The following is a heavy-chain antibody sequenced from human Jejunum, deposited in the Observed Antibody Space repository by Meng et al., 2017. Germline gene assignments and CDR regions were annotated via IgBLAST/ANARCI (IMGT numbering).Heavy chain of an antibody. D-gene: IGHD6-19*01. Sequence: GESLKISCAAAGFHFGSYAMHWVRQAPGKGLEWVAVVSHDGTKEYYADSVKGRFSISRDNSKNTLFLQVNSLRVDDTAVYYCASRALAGLAGLEVAYFDYWGQGTLVTVSS. CDR1: GFHFGSYA. J-gene: IGHJ4*02. CDR3: ASRALAGLAGLEVAYFDY. V-gene: IGHV3-30*03. CDR2: VSHDGTKE.